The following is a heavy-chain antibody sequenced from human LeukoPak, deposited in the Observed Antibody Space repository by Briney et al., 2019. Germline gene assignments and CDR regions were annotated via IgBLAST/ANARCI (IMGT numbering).Heavy chain of an antibody. D-gene: IGHD6-13*01. J-gene: IGHJ4*02. CDR1: GFTFSKYW. CDR2: IDEDGSEK. V-gene: IGHV3-7*05. CDR3: AKGPRQQLVTRFDN. Sequence: GGSLRLSCAASGFTFSKYWLTWVRQVPGKGLQWVANIDEDGSEKHYVDSVKGRFTISRDNAKNSLYLQMNSLRADDTAVYYCAKGPRQQLVTRFDNWGQGTLVTVSS.